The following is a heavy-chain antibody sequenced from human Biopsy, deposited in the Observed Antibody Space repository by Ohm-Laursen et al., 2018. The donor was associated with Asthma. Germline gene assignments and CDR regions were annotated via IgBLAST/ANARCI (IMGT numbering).Heavy chain of an antibody. V-gene: IGHV3-30-3*01. CDR2: ISYDGSDK. J-gene: IGHJ6*02. CDR3: ARASVVKHYYYYGMDV. Sequence: SLRLSCTASGFTFSDYAIYWVRQAPGKGLEWVAFISYDGSDKFYADSVKGRFTTSRDNSQNTLDLHMNRLTFEDTAVYYCARASVVKHYYYYGMDVWGPGTTVTVFS. CDR1: GFTFSDYA.